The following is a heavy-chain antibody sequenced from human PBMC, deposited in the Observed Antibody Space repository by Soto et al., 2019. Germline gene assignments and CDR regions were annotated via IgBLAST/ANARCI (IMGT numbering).Heavy chain of an antibody. Sequence: PTLVNPTETLTLTCTFSGFSLSTSGMRVSWIRQAPGKALEWLARIDWDEDRFYSTSLKTRLTISKDTSKNQVVLTMTRMDPVDTATYYFARMRSDYDSSGLDYWGQGILVTVSS. CDR3: ARMRSDYDSSGLDY. J-gene: IGHJ4*02. CDR2: IDWDEDR. D-gene: IGHD3-22*01. V-gene: IGHV2-70*04. CDR1: GFSLSTSGMR.